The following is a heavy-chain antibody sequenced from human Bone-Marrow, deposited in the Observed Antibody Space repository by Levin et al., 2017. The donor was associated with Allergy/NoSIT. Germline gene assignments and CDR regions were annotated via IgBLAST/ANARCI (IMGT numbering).Heavy chain of an antibody. Sequence: PSETLSLTCSVSGGSISGFYWSWVRQSPGTELEWIANIYYNGTVNYNPSLKSRVTISADPSNNQISLNLMSVTAADTAMYFCARSGHTNRALLAYWGRGALVTVSS. CDR2: IYYNGTV. J-gene: IGHJ4*02. CDR1: GGSISGFY. CDR3: ARSGHTNRALLAY. V-gene: IGHV4-59*08. D-gene: IGHD1-1*01.